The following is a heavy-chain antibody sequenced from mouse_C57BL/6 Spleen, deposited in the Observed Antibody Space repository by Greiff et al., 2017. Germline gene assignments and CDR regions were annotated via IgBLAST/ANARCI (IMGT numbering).Heavy chain of an antibody. V-gene: IGHV5-9-1*02. CDR3: TRVSITTVVEGYFDY. CDR2: ISSGGDYI. Sequence: EVKLMESGEGLVKPGGSLKLSCAASGFTFSSYAMSWVRQTPEKRLEWVAYISSGGDYIYYADTVKGRVTISRDNARNTLYLQMSSLKSEDTAMYYCTRVSITTVVEGYFDYWGQGTTLTVSS. J-gene: IGHJ2*01. CDR1: GFTFSSYA. D-gene: IGHD1-1*01.